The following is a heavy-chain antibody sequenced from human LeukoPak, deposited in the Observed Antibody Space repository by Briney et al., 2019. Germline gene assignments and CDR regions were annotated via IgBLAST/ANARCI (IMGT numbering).Heavy chain of an antibody. J-gene: IGHJ6*02. CDR1: GYTLTSYY. V-gene: IGHV1-46*01. CDR3: AREWVSGYYYGMDV. D-gene: IGHD1-26*01. CDR2: INPSGGST. Sequence: ASVTVSFKASGYTLTSYYMHWVRQAPGQGLEWMGIINPSGGSTSSAQKFQGRVTMTRDTSTSTVYMELSSLRSEDTAVYYCAREWVSGYYYGMDVWGQGTTVTVSS.